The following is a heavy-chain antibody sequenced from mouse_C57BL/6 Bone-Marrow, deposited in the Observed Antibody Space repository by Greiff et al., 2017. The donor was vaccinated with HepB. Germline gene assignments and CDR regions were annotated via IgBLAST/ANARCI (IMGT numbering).Heavy chain of an antibody. V-gene: IGHV1-76*01. CDR2: IYPGSGNT. J-gene: IGHJ1*03. Sequence: LVESGAELVRPGASVKLSCKASGYTFTDYYINWVKQRPGQGLEWIARIYPGSGNTYYNEKFKGKATLTAEKSSSTAYMQLSSLTSEDSAVYFCARWEGNWYFDVWGTGTTVTVSS. D-gene: IGHD4-1*01. CDR3: ARWEGNWYFDV. CDR1: GYTFTDYY.